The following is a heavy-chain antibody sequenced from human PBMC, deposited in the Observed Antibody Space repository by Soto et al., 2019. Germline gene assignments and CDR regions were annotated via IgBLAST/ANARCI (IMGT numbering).Heavy chain of an antibody. Sequence: PSETLSLTCAVSGGSISSSNWWSWVRQPPGKGLEWIGEIYHSGSTNYNPSLKSRVTISVDKSKNQFSLKLSSVTAADTAVYYCARDRYYYGSGSHYNPYYYYGMDVWGQGTTVTVSS. V-gene: IGHV4-4*02. CDR3: ARDRYYYGSGSHYNPYYYYGMDV. D-gene: IGHD3-10*01. CDR1: GGSISSSNW. J-gene: IGHJ6*02. CDR2: IYHSGST.